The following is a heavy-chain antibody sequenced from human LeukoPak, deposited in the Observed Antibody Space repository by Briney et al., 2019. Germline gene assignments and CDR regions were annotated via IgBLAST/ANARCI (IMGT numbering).Heavy chain of an antibody. J-gene: IGHJ3*01. Sequence: SETLSLTCTVSGGSISSYYWSWIRQPPGKGLEWIGYIYYSGSTDYNPSLKSRITISIDTSKSHFSLKLSSVTVADTAVYYCARGGAVNGFDVWGQGTRVTVSS. CDR1: GGSISSYY. V-gene: IGHV4-59*12. CDR3: ARGGAVNGFDV. D-gene: IGHD6-19*01. CDR2: IYYSGST.